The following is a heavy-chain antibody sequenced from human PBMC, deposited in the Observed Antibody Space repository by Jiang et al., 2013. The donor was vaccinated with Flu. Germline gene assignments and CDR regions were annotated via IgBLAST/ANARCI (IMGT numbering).Heavy chain of an antibody. D-gene: IGHD6-19*01. V-gene: IGHV4-34*01. CDR2: INHSGST. J-gene: IGHJ4*02. CDR3: APQGEYSSHEGYFDY. CDR1: GGSFSGYY. Sequence: LLKPSETLSLTCAVYGGSFSGYYWSWIRQPPGKGLEWIGEINHSGSTNYNPSLKSRVTISVDTSKNQFSLKLSSVTAADTAVYYCAPQGEYSSHEGYFDYWGQGTLVTVSS.